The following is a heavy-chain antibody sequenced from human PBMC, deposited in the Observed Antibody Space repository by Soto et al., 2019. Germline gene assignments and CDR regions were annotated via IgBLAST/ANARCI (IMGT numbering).Heavy chain of an antibody. CDR2: ISAYNGNT. V-gene: IGHV1-18*01. CDR3: ATGAMTRDFEAFDI. Sequence: GASVKVSCKASGYSFASYGIIWVRQAPGQGLEWMGWISAYNGNTNYAQKFQGRVTMTTDTSTSTAYMELRSLRSDDTAVYYCATGAMTRDFEAFDIWGQGTMVTVSS. J-gene: IGHJ3*02. CDR1: GYSFASYG. D-gene: IGHD5-18*01.